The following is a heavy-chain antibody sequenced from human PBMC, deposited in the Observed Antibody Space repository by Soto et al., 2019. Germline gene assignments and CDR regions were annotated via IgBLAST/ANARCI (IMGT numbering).Heavy chain of an antibody. CDR1: GFTFSRYW. D-gene: IGHD6-13*01. J-gene: IGHJ4*02. Sequence: VQLVESGGGLVQPGGSLRLSCAVSGFTFSRYWMHWVRQAPGKGLLWVSRVNTDGSATNYADSVEGRFTISRDNAKNTLYLQKNSLRGEDTAVYYCVRGTSNWYGIDYWGQGTLVTVSS. V-gene: IGHV3-74*01. CDR3: VRGTSNWYGIDY. CDR2: VNTDGSAT.